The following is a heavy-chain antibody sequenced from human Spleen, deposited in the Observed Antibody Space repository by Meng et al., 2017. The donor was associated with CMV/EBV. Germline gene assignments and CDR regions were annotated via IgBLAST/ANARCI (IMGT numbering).Heavy chain of an antibody. CDR3: ARGRDVFGGEDGGRRDFDL. V-gene: IGHV3-21*01. CDR1: FNTYS. Sequence: FNTYSMNWDRQAPGNGLEWVASIRSREWYGYYADSLKNRFTIHRGNAKDSLYLQMNRLRAEDTAGYYCARGRDVFGGEDGGRRDFDLWGRGTLVTVSS. J-gene: IGHJ2*01. CDR2: IRSREWYG. D-gene: IGHD3-10*01.